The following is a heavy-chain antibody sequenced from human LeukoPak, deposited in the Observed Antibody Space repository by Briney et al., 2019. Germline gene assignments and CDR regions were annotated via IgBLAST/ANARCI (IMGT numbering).Heavy chain of an antibody. V-gene: IGHV7-4-1*02. Sequence: GASVKVSCKASGYTFTSYAMNWVRQAPGQGLEWMGWINTNTGNPTYAQGFTGRFVFSLDISVSTAYLQISSLKAEDTAVYYCARGSGIAAAVPAAYWGQGTLVTVSS. CDR3: ARGSGIAAAVPAAY. CDR1: GYTFTSYA. D-gene: IGHD6-13*01. J-gene: IGHJ4*02. CDR2: INTNTGNP.